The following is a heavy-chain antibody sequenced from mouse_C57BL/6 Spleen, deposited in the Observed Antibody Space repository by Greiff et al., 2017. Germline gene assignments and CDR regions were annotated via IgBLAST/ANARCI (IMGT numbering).Heavy chain of an antibody. D-gene: IGHD1-1*01. Sequence: VKLQESGAELARPGASVKLSCKASGYTFTSYGISWVKQRTGQGLEWIGEIYPRSGNTYYNEKFKGKATLTADKSSSTAYMELRSLTSEDSAVYFCARFDYGSSLYYFDYWGQGTTLTVSS. J-gene: IGHJ2*01. CDR2: IYPRSGNT. CDR1: GYTFTSYG. CDR3: ARFDYGSSLYYFDY. V-gene: IGHV1-81*01.